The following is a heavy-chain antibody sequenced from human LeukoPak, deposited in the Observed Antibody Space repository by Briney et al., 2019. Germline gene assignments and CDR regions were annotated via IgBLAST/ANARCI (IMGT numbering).Heavy chain of an antibody. CDR1: GYTFTSCA. J-gene: IGHJ4*02. V-gene: IGHV1-3*03. D-gene: IGHD6-13*01. Sequence: ASVKVSCKASGYTFTSCAMHWVRQAPGQRLEWMGWINAGNGNTKYSQEFQGRVTITRDTSASTAYMELSSLRSEDMAVYYCARGTGYSSSWYWGNYYFDYWGQGTLVTVSS. CDR3: ARGTGYSSSWYWGNYYFDY. CDR2: INAGNGNT.